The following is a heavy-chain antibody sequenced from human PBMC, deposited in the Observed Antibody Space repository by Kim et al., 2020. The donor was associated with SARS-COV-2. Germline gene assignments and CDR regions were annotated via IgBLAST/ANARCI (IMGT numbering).Heavy chain of an antibody. D-gene: IGHD5-12*01. Sequence: GGSLRLSCAASGFTFSSYAMSWVRQAPGKGLEWVSAISGSGGSTYYTDSVKGRFTISRDNSKNTLYLQMNSLRAEDTAVYYCAKAEMATIRRAAFDIWGQGTMVTVSS. CDR2: ISGSGGST. J-gene: IGHJ3*02. CDR1: GFTFSSYA. V-gene: IGHV3-23*01. CDR3: AKAEMATIRRAAFDI.